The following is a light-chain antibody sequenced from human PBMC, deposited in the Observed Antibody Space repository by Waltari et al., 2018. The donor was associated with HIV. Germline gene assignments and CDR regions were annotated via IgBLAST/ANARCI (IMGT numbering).Light chain of an antibody. CDR2: GTS. Sequence: EIVLTQSPGTLSLSPGERASLSCRASQNISSSYLAWYQHKPGQAPRLLIYGTSSRAPGIPDRFSGSGSGTDFTLTITRLEPEDFAVYYCQQCGSSPLTFGGGTTVEIK. J-gene: IGKJ4*01. CDR1: QNISSSY. V-gene: IGKV3-20*01. CDR3: QQCGSSPLT.